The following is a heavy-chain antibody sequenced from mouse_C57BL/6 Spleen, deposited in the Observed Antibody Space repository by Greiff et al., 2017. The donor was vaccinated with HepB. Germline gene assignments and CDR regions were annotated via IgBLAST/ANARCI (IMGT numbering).Heavy chain of an antibody. CDR3: ARDGMITRYFDV. CDR1: GYTFTSYW. Sequence: QVQLQQPGAELVRPGSSVKLSCKASGYTFTSYWMDWVKQRPGQGLEWIGNIYPSDSETHYNQKFKDKATLTVDKSSSTAYMQLSSLTSEDSAVYYCARDGMITRYFDVWGTGTTVTVSS. CDR2: IYPSDSET. J-gene: IGHJ1*03. V-gene: IGHV1-61*01. D-gene: IGHD2-4*01.